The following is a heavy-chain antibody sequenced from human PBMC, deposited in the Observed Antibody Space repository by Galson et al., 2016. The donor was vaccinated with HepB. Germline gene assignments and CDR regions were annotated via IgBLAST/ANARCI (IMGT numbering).Heavy chain of an antibody. V-gene: IGHV4-4*02. J-gene: IGHJ6*02. D-gene: IGHD3-10*01. Sequence: SETLSLTCDVSGGSISSSDWWTWVRQPPGKGLEWIGDIYHSGSTNYNPSLKSRVTISVDESKNQFSLKLTSVTAADTAVYYCARDSYASGTWVYYYYGMDVWGQGTTVIVSS. CDR3: ARDSYASGTWVYYYYGMDV. CDR2: IYHSGST. CDR1: GGSISSSDW.